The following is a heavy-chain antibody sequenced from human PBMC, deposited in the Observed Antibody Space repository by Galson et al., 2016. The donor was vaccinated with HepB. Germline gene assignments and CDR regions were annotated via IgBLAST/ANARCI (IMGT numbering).Heavy chain of an antibody. CDR2: IDAAGDT. Sequence: SLRLSCAASGFTFSAYDLHWVRQAPGKGLEWVSAIDAAGDTYYPGSVKGRFTISRENAKNSLYLQMNNLRAGDTAVYYCAREGSTGTLDYWGQGTLVTVSS. CDR3: AREGSTGTLDY. J-gene: IGHJ4*02. CDR1: GFTFSAYD. V-gene: IGHV3-13*01. D-gene: IGHD1-26*01.